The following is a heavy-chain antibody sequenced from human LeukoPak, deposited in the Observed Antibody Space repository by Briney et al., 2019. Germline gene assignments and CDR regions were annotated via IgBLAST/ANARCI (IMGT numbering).Heavy chain of an antibody. CDR1: GGSISSSSYY. V-gene: IGHV4-39*07. J-gene: IGHJ4*02. CDR2: IYYSGST. CDR3: ARGLPNIVVVPAARLFDY. D-gene: IGHD2-2*01. Sequence: SETLSLTCTVSGGSISSSSYYWGWIRQPPGKGLEWIGSIYYSGSTNYNPSLKSRVTISVDTSKNQFSLKLSSVTAADTAVYYCARGLPNIVVVPAARLFDYWGQGTLVTVSS.